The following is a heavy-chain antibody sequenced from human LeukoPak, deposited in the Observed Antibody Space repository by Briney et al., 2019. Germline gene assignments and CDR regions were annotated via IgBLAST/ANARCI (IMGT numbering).Heavy chain of an antibody. V-gene: IGHV3-21*01. Sequence: GGSLRLSCAASGFAFSTYSVSWVRQAPGKGLGWVSSITSSGTDTYYADSVKGRFTISRDNAKNSLNLQMTSLRAEDTAVYYCAARSFDWCPFDYWCQGTLVTVSP. CDR2: ITSSGTDT. J-gene: IGHJ4*02. CDR1: GFAFSTYS. D-gene: IGHD3-9*01. CDR3: AARSFDWCPFDY.